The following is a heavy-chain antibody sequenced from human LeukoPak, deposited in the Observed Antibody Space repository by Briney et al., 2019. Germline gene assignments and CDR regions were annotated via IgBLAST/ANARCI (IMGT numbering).Heavy chain of an antibody. CDR1: GFTFSSYS. J-gene: IGHJ6*03. Sequence: GGSLRLSCAASGFTFSSYSMNWVRQAPGKGLEWVSYISSSSSTIYYADSVKGRFTISRDNAKNSLYLQMNSLRAEDTAVYYCARDHTDIAAAYYYYYYMDVWGKGTTVTVSS. CDR2: ISSSSSTI. D-gene: IGHD6-6*01. CDR3: ARDHTDIAAAYYYYYYMDV. V-gene: IGHV3-48*01.